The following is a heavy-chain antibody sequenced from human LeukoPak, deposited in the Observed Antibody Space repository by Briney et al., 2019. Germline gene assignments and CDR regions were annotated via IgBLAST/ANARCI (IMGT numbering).Heavy chain of an antibody. V-gene: IGHV3-74*01. CDR2: INSDGSST. CDR3: ARVYSGYSSGWYPGYNWFDP. D-gene: IGHD6-19*01. J-gene: IGHJ5*02. Sequence: GGSLRLSCAASGFTFSSYWMHWVRQAPGKGLVWVSRINSDGSSTSYADSVKGRFTISRDSAKNTLYLQMNSLRAEGTAVYYCARVYSGYSSGWYPGYNWFDPWGQGTLVTVSS. CDR1: GFTFSSYW.